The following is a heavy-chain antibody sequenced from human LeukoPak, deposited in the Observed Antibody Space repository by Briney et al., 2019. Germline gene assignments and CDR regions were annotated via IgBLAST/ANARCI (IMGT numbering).Heavy chain of an antibody. V-gene: IGHV1-69*06. CDR2: IIPIFGTA. Sequence: SVKVSCKASGGTFSSYAIGWVRQAPGQGLEWMGVIIPIFGTANYAQKFQGRVTITADKSTSTAYMELSSLRSEDTAVYYCARMSWVTGTSGGWFDPWGQGTLVTVSS. D-gene: IGHD1-20*01. J-gene: IGHJ5*02. CDR1: GGTFSSYA. CDR3: ARMSWVTGTSGGWFDP.